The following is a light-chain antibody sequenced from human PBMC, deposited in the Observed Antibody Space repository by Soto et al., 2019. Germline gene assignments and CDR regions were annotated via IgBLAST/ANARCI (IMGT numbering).Light chain of an antibody. Sequence: EIVLTQSPGTLSLSPGERATLPCRASQNITNNYVAWYQHKPGQAPRLLFYGASSRATGIPVRFSGSGSGTDFTLTISRLEPEDFAVYYCQQHGNSPRTFGQGTKVEIK. CDR3: QQHGNSPRT. CDR2: GAS. CDR1: QNITNNY. J-gene: IGKJ1*01. V-gene: IGKV3-20*01.